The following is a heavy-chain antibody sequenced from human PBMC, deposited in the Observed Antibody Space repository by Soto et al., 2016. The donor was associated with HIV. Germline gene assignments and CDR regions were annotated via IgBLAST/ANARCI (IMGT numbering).Heavy chain of an antibody. J-gene: IGHJ3*02. Sequence: QVQLVQSGAEVKKPGASVKVSCKASEYRFTDYYVHWVRQAPGQGLEWMGIINPNGGRATYALKFQGRVTMTRDTSTTTVYMELSTLRSEDTALYYCARKSQVRAFDIWGQGTMVSVSS. CDR3: ARKSQVRAFDI. CDR1: EYRFTDYY. V-gene: IGHV1-46*01. CDR2: INPNGGRA.